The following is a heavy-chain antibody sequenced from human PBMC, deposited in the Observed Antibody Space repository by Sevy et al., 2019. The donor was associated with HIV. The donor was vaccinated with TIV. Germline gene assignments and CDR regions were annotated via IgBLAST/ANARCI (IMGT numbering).Heavy chain of an antibody. D-gene: IGHD6-19*01. J-gene: IGHJ4*02. CDR2: ISYDESTK. CDR3: ARDRGSGGYYFDY. Sequence: GSLRLSCAASGFTFSSYTMNWVRQAPGKGLEWVAVISYDESTKYGDSVKGRFAISRDNSKKTLYLQMNNLRAEDTAVYYCARDRGSGGYYFDYWGQGALVTVSS. CDR1: GFTFSSYT. V-gene: IGHV3-30*03.